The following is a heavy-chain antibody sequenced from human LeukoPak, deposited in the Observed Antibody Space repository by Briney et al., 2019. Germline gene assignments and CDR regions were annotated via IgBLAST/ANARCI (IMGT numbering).Heavy chain of an antibody. D-gene: IGHD3-16*01. V-gene: IGHV3-23*01. CDR1: GFTFNIYA. CDR2: ISGNSINT. J-gene: IGHJ4*02. CDR3: ARGVSD. Sequence: GGSLRLSCATSGFTFNIYAMNWVRQAPGKGLEWVSIISGNSINTYYADSVKGRFTISRDDSKNTLYLQMKSLRVEDTAIYYCARGVSDWGQGTLVTVAS.